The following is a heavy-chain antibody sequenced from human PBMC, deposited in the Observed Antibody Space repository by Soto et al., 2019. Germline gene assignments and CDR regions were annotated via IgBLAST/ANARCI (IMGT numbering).Heavy chain of an antibody. J-gene: IGHJ4*02. CDR2: IYYSGST. Sequence: SETLSLTCTVSGGSISSYCWSWIRQPPGKGLEWIGYIYYSGSTNYNPSLKSRVTISVDTSKNQFSLKLSSVTAADTAVYYCARVSRSYCGGDCYSRSFDYWGQGTLVTVSS. V-gene: IGHV4-59*01. D-gene: IGHD2-21*02. CDR3: ARVSRSYCGGDCYSRSFDY. CDR1: GGSISSYC.